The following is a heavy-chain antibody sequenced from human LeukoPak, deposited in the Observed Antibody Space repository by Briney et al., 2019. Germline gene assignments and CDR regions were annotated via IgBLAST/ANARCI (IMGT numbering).Heavy chain of an antibody. CDR3: AKARGIYYDSTYYFDY. CDR1: GFTFSSYG. Sequence: PGGSLRLSCAASGFTFSSYGMHWVRQAPGKGLEWVAVISYDGSNKYYADSVKGRFTISRDNSKNTLYLQMNSLRAEDTAVYYCAKARGIYYDSTYYFDYWGQGTLVTVSS. V-gene: IGHV3-30*18. D-gene: IGHD3-22*01. J-gene: IGHJ4*02. CDR2: ISYDGSNK.